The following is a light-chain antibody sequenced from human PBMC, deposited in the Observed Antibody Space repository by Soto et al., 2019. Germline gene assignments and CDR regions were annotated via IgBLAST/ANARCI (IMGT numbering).Light chain of an antibody. V-gene: IGKV1-9*01. Sequence: DIQLTQSPSSLSASVGDRVTITCRASQAIDTDLAWYQQKPGKAPKLLIYAASILQSGVPSRFSGSGSGTEFTLTISSLQPEDFATYYCQQHYTYPPTFGQGTRLEIK. CDR2: AAS. CDR1: QAIDTD. J-gene: IGKJ5*01. CDR3: QQHYTYPPT.